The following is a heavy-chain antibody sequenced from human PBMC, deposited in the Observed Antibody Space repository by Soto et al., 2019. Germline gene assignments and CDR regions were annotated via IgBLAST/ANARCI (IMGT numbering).Heavy chain of an antibody. D-gene: IGHD3-3*01. CDR3: AKGPGVAIFGVVIPPNWFDP. J-gene: IGHJ5*02. Sequence: PVGSLRLSCAASGFTFSSYGMHWVRQAPGKGLEWVAVISYDGSNKYYADSVKGRFTISRDNSKNTLYLQMNSLRAEDTAVYYCAKGPGVAIFGVVIPPNWFDPWGQGTLVTVSS. V-gene: IGHV3-30*18. CDR2: ISYDGSNK. CDR1: GFTFSSYG.